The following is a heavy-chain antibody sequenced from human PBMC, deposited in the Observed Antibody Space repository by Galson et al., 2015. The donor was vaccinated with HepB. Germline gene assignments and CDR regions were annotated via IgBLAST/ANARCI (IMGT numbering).Heavy chain of an antibody. J-gene: IGHJ4*02. D-gene: IGHD6-13*01. CDR3: ARGRPGAAAGSWLDY. CDR2: ISYDGSNK. V-gene: IGHV3-30*04. Sequence: SLRLSCAASGFTFSSYAMHWVRQAPGKGLEWVAVISYDGSNKYYADSVKGRFTISRDNSKNTLYLQMNSLRAEDTAVYYCARGRPGAAAGSWLDYWGQGTLVTVSS. CDR1: GFTFSSYA.